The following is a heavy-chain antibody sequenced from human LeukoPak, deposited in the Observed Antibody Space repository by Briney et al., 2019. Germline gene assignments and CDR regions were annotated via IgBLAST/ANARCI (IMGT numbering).Heavy chain of an antibody. J-gene: IGHJ4*02. V-gene: IGHV4-31*03. D-gene: IGHD2-15*01. CDR1: GGSISSGGYY. CDR2: IYYSGST. CDR3: ARDQGLGYSDY. Sequence: SSETLSLTCTVSGGSISSGGYYWSWIRQHPGKGLEWIEYIYYSGSTYYNPSLKSRVTISVDTSKNQFSLKLNSVTAADTAVYYCARDQGLGYSDYWGQGTLVTVSS.